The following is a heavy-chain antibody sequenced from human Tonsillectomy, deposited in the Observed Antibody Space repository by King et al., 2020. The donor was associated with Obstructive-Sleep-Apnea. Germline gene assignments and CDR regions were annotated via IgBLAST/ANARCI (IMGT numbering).Heavy chain of an antibody. Sequence: QLVQAGAEVKKPGESLRISCKGSGYSFTNYWISWVRQMPGKGLEWMGRIDPSDFFTNYSPSFQGHGTTSPDKSISTAYLQWGGLKASDTAMYYCARRGGVTALDYWGQGTLVTVSS. CDR2: IDPSDFFT. CDR1: GYSFTNYW. V-gene: IGHV5-10-1*01. D-gene: IGHD3-16*01. CDR3: ARRGGVTALDY. J-gene: IGHJ4*02.